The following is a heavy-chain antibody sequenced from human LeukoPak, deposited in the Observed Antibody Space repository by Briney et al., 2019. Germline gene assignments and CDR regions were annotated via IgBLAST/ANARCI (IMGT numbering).Heavy chain of an antibody. V-gene: IGHV4-59*01. CDR1: GGSISSYY. J-gene: IGHJ4*02. CDR3: AAYVDHIGYFDY. CDR2: NYYSGST. Sequence: KPSATLSLTCTVSGGSISSYYWSWIRQPPGKGLEWIGYNYYSGSTNYNPSLNSRVIISVDTSKNQFSLKLNSVTAADTAVYYCAAYVDHIGYFDYWGQGTLVTVSS. D-gene: IGHD4-17*01.